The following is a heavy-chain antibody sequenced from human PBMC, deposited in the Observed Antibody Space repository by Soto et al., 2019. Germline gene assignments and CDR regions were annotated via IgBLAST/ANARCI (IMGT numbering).Heavy chain of an antibody. CDR3: ARDLRSAGSAH. D-gene: IGHD3-10*01. J-gene: IGHJ4*02. CDR2: IYSGGST. CDR1: GLTVSSNY. V-gene: IGHV3-66*01. Sequence: GGSLRLSCVASGLTVSSNYMSWVRQAPGKGLEWVSVIYSGGSTHYADSVKGRFTISRDNSKNTLYLQMNSLRAEDTAVYFCARDLRSAGSAHWGQGSLVPVSS.